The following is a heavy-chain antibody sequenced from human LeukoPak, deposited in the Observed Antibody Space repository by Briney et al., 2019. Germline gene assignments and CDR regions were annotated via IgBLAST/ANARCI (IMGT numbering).Heavy chain of an antibody. CDR3: ARLHSIPPRYCTNGVCYPGVYYFDY. D-gene: IGHD2-8*01. Sequence: ASVKVSCKASGYTFTSYYMHWVRQAPGQGLEWMGIINPSGGSTSYAQKFQGRVTMTRDMSTSTVYMELSSLRSEDTAVYYCARLHSIPPRYCTNGVCYPGVYYFDYWGQGTLVTVSS. CDR1: GYTFTSYY. V-gene: IGHV1-46*01. J-gene: IGHJ4*02. CDR2: INPSGGST.